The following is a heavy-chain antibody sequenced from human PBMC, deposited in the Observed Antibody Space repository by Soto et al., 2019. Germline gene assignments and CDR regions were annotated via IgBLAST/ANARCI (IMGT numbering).Heavy chain of an antibody. CDR2: ISSSSSYI. CDR3: ARVSGNVADIVATIISYFDY. D-gene: IGHD5-12*01. CDR1: GFTFSSYS. J-gene: IGHJ4*02. V-gene: IGHV3-21*01. Sequence: GGSLRLSCAASGFTFSSYSMNWVRQAPGKGLEWVSSISSSSSYIYYADSVKGRFTISRDNAKNSLYLQMNSLRAEDTAVYYCARVSGNVADIVATIISYFDYWGQGTLVTVSS.